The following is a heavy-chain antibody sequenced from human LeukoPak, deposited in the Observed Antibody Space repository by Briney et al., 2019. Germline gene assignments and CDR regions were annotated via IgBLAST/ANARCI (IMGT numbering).Heavy chain of an antibody. Sequence: SETLSLTCTVSDGSISSYYWSWLRQPPGKGLEWIGYISYSGSLNYNPSLRSRVSISVDTSQNQFSLKVSSVTAADTAVYYCASWRAGSVFDYWGQGTLVTVSS. V-gene: IGHV4-59*01. J-gene: IGHJ4*02. CDR1: DGSISSYY. CDR3: ASWRAGSVFDY. D-gene: IGHD1-26*01. CDR2: ISYSGSL.